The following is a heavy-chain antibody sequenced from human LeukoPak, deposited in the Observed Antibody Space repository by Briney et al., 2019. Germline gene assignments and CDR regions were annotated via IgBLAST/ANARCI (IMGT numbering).Heavy chain of an antibody. Sequence: ASVKVSCKASGYTFTSYGISWVRQATGQGLEWMGWISAYNGNTNYAQKLQGRVTMTTDTSTSTAYMELRSLRSDDTAVYYCARVRGCSSTTCQLKGAGGLYFQHGGRGPRDTVPS. CDR1: GYTFTSYG. CDR3: ARVRGCSSTTCQLKGAGGLYFQH. CDR2: ISAYNGNT. V-gene: IGHV1-18*01. J-gene: IGHJ1*01. D-gene: IGHD2-2*01.